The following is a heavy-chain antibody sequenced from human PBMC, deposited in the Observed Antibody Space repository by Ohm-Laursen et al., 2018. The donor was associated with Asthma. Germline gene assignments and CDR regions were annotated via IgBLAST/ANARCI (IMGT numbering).Heavy chain of an antibody. V-gene: IGHV3-20*04. CDR3: VRDGPHYDLDY. CDR1: GFTFDDYG. J-gene: IGHJ4*02. Sequence: SLRLSCAASGFTFDDYGMSWVRQAPGKGLEWVSGINWNGGSTGYADSVKGRFTISRDNAKNSLSLQMTSLGAEDTAVYYCVRDGPHYDLDYWGQGTLVTVSS. CDR2: INWNGGST. D-gene: IGHD3-16*01.